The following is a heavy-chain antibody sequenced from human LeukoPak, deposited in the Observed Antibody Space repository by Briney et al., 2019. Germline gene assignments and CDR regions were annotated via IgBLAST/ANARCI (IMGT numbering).Heavy chain of an antibody. Sequence: GESLKIYCKGSGYSFTSYWIGWVRQMPGKGLEWMGIIYPDDSGARYRPSFEGQVIISVDKSISTAYLQWSSLKASDTATYYCARHGHCTNGVCYSNYYYYMDVWGKGTTVTVSS. CDR3: ARHGHCTNGVCYSNYYYYMDV. CDR2: IYPDDSGA. CDR1: GYSFTSYW. D-gene: IGHD2-8*01. V-gene: IGHV5-51*01. J-gene: IGHJ6*03.